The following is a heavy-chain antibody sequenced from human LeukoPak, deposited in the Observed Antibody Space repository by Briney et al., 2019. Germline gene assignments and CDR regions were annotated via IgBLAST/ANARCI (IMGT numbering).Heavy chain of an antibody. J-gene: IGHJ4*02. Sequence: GGSLRLSCAASGFTFSSYWMCWVRQAPGKGLEWVANIKQDGSEKYYVDSVKGRFTISRDNARNSLYLQLNRLRAEDTAIYYCARGADWLGGLYFDYWGQGSLVTVSS. CDR1: GFTFSSYW. D-gene: IGHD3-9*01. V-gene: IGHV3-7*04. CDR2: IKQDGSEK. CDR3: ARGADWLGGLYFDY.